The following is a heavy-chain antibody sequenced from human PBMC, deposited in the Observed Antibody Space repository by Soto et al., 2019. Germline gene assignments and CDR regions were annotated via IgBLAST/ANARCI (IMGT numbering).Heavy chain of an antibody. CDR3: VGGDGDYYDGHGYLRRH. J-gene: IGHJ4*02. Sequence: EGQLVESGGGSVQPGGSLRLSCAASGFTFSNYWVHWVRQAPGKGPMWVSRIKSDGSGTYYADSVKGRLTISRDNAKKTLYLQMNSLGAEDTAVYSCVGGDGDYYDGHGYLRRHWGQGKLVPVSS. CDR1: GFTFSNYW. V-gene: IGHV3-74*01. CDR2: IKSDGSGT. D-gene: IGHD3-22*01.